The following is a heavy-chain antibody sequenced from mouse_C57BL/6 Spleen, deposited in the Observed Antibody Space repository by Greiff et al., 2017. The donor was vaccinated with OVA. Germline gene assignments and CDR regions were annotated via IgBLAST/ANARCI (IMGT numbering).Heavy chain of an antibody. Sequence: QVQLKQPGAELVKPGASVKLSCKASGYTFTSYWMHWVKQRPGRGLEWIGRIDPNSGGTKYNEKFKSKATLTVDKPSSTAYMQLSSLTSEDSAFYYCARSGNYYGSQIYYFDYWGQGTTLTVSS. V-gene: IGHV1-72*01. CDR2: IDPNSGGT. CDR1: GYTFTSYW. D-gene: IGHD1-1*01. CDR3: ARSGNYYGSQIYYFDY. J-gene: IGHJ2*01.